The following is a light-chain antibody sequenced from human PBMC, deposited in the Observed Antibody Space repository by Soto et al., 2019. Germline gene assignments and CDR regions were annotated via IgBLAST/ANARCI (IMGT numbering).Light chain of an antibody. CDR2: AAS. Sequence: DIQMTQSPSSLSASVGDRVTITCRASQSISSYLNRYQQKPGKAPKLLIYAASSLQSGVPSRFSGSGSGTDFTHPISSMQPEDVATYYCQQSYSTPPITFGQGTRLEIK. CDR1: QSISSY. J-gene: IGKJ5*01. V-gene: IGKV1-39*01. CDR3: QQSYSTPPIT.